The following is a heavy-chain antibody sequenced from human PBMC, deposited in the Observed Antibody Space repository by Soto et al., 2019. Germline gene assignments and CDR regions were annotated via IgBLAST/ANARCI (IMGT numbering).Heavy chain of an antibody. V-gene: IGHV3-9*01. D-gene: IGHD3-22*01. J-gene: IGHJ4*02. CDR3: AKDVGSYYYDTSAYHYDY. CDR1: GVIFEDYA. CDR2: ISWNSGTI. Sequence: SLRFSCVASGVIFEDYAMNWVCQGRGKGLVWVSGISWNSGTIGYADAVKGRFTISRDNAKNSLHLQMNSLRDEDTALYYCAKDVGSYYYDTSAYHYDYWGRGTQVTVS.